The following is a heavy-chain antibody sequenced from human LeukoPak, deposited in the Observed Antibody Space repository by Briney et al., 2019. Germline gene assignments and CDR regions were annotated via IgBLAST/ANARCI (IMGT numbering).Heavy chain of an antibody. D-gene: IGHD5-18*01. J-gene: IGHJ4*02. CDR2: IYSGGST. CDR3: ARVSGYSYGHEDY. CDR1: GFTVSSNY. Sequence: PGRSLRLSCAASGFTVSSNYMSWVRQAPGKGLEWVSVIYSGGSTYYADSVKGRFTISRDNSKNTLYLQMNSLRAEDTAAYYCARVSGYSYGHEDYWGQGTLVTVSS. V-gene: IGHV3-53*01.